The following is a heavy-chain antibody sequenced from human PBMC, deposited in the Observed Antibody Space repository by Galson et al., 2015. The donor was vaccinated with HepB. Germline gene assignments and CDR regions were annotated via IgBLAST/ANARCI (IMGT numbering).Heavy chain of an antibody. Sequence: ETLSLTCTVSGGSISSYYWSWIRQPPGKGLEWIGYIYYSGSTNYNPSLKSRVTISVDTSKNQFSLKLSSVTAADTAVYYCARVEAGSSWYLRWFDPWGQGTLVTVSS. V-gene: IGHV4-59*01. CDR3: ARVEAGSSWYLRWFDP. CDR2: IYYSGST. J-gene: IGHJ5*02. CDR1: GGSISSYY. D-gene: IGHD6-13*01.